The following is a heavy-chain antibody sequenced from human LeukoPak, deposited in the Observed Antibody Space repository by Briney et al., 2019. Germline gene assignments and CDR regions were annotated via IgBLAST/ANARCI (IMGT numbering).Heavy chain of an antibody. J-gene: IGHJ6*03. V-gene: IGHV3-23*01. Sequence: GGSLRLSCASSGFTFSIYAMSWVRQAPGKGLEWVSAVSGSGGSTYYADSVKGRYTMYRDNSNNTLYLQMNSLRAEDTAVYYCAKGAVPAALYYYYYYMDVWGKGTTVTVSS. CDR3: AKGAVPAALYYYYYYMDV. CDR2: VSGSGGST. CDR1: GFTFSIYA. D-gene: IGHD2-2*01.